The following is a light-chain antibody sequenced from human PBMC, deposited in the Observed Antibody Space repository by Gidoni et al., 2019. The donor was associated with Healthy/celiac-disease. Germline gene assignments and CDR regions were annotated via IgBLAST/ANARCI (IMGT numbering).Light chain of an antibody. Sequence: VVMTHSPLSLPFTLGQPASISCGSSQTLVYSDGNTFLNCFQQRQGQSPRRLIYTVSNGDAGVADRCSGSGSGNDFTLKISRVAAEDVGVYYCMPGTHWPPTFGGGTKVEIK. V-gene: IGKV2-30*01. CDR3: MPGTHWPPT. CDR1: QTLVYSDGNTF. J-gene: IGKJ4*01. CDR2: TVS.